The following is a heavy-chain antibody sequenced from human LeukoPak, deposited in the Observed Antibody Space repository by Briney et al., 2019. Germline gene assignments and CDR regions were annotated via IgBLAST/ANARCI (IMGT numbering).Heavy chain of an antibody. J-gene: IGHJ6*02. CDR3: AKVLRGTGGCMYV. CDR2: FISSGENA. Sequence: GGSLRLSCAASGFTFSNYAMNWVRQAPGKGLEWVSVFISSGENAFYGASLPAPFTISRDNSKNKWSLQMNSLRGEVTAVYYCAKVLRGTGGCMYVWGQGTSLT. CDR1: GFTFSNYA. D-gene: IGHD3/OR15-3a*01. V-gene: IGHV3-23*01.